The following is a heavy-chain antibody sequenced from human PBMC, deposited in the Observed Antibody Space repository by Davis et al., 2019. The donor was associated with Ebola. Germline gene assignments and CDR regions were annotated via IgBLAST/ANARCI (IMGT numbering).Heavy chain of an antibody. D-gene: IGHD1-26*01. J-gene: IGHJ4*02. V-gene: IGHV1-2*06. Sequence: ASVKVSCKASGYTFTGYYMHWVRQAPGQGLEWMGRINPNSGGTNYAQKFQGRVTMTRDTSISTAYMELSRLRSDDTAVYYCARDRQRIVGAEASGYWGQGTLVTVSS. CDR3: ARDRQRIVGAEASGY. CDR2: INPNSGGT. CDR1: GYTFTGYY.